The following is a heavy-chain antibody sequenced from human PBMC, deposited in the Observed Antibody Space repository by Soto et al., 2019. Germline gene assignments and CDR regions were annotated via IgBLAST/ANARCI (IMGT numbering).Heavy chain of an antibody. V-gene: IGHV1-18*01. J-gene: IGHJ4*02. Sequence: QVQLVQSGAEVKKPGASVKVSCKASGYTFTSYGISWVRQAPGQGLEWMGWISAYNGNTSDAQKPQGRVTMTTDTSTSTAYMELRSLRSDDTAVYYCARFGDRRYCSGGSCPYDYWGQGTLVTVSS. CDR3: ARFGDRRYCSGGSCPYDY. CDR1: GYTFTSYG. D-gene: IGHD2-15*01. CDR2: ISAYNGNT.